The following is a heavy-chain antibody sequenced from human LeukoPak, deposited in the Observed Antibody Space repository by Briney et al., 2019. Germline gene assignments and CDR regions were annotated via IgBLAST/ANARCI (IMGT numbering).Heavy chain of an antibody. V-gene: IGHV3-11*01. CDR2: ISSSGSTI. CDR1: GFTFSDYY. CDR3: ARAVLEDIVVVPAAIPYYYMDV. D-gene: IGHD2-2*02. Sequence: GGSLRLSCAASGFTFSDYYMNWIRQAPGKGLEWVSYISSSGSTIYYADSVKGRFTISRDNAKNSLYLQMNSLRAEDTAVYYCARAVLEDIVVVPAAIPYYYMDVWGKGITVTVSS. J-gene: IGHJ6*03.